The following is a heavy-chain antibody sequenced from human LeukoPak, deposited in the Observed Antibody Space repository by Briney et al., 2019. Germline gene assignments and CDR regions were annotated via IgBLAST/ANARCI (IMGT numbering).Heavy chain of an antibody. CDR1: GYTFTSYG. CDR2: ISGYNGDT. Sequence: ASVKVSCKASGYTFTSYGLSWVRQAPGQGLEWMGWISGYNGDTNYAQKFQGRVTMTTEKSTTTAYMELRSLRSDDTAMYYCARTPVGFNTVTPSDVRYWGQGTLVTVSS. J-gene: IGHJ4*02. D-gene: IGHD4-17*01. V-gene: IGHV1-18*01. CDR3: ARTPVGFNTVTPSDVRY.